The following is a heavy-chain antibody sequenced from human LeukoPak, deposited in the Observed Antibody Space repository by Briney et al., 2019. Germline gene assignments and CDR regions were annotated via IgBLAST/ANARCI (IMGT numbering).Heavy chain of an antibody. J-gene: IGHJ4*02. V-gene: IGHV3-15*01. CDR2: IKSRTDGQTT. CDR3: SRIVGATNYY. CDR1: GFIFKHVW. Sequence: PGGSLRLSCAASGFIFKHVWMTWVRQAPGKGLEWVGRIKSRTDGQTTDYAAPVTGRFIISRDDSKNTLYLQMNSLKTEDTAVYYCSRIVGATNYYWGQGILVTVSS. D-gene: IGHD1-26*01.